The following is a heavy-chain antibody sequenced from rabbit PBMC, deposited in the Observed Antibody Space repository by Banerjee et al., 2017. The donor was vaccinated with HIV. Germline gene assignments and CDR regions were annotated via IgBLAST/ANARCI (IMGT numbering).Heavy chain of an antibody. CDR3: ARDNRL. Sequence: ELVESGGGLVQPGGSLKLSCKASGFDLSSYAMSWVRQAPGKGLEWIGCIGTGSSGSTYYASWAKGRFTISKTSSTTVTLQMTSLTAADTATYFCARDNRLWGQGTLVTVS. J-gene: IGHJ4*01. CDR2: IGTGSSGST. CDR1: GFDLSSYA. V-gene: IGHV1S45*01.